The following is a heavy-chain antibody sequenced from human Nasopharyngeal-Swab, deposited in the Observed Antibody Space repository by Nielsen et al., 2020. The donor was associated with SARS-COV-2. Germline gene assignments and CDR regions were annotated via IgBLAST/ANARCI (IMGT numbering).Heavy chain of an antibody. CDR1: GFTFSSYT. J-gene: IGHJ4*02. V-gene: IGHV3-30*04. Sequence: GGSLRLSCAASGFTFSSYTIHWVRQAPGKGLEWVAVISYDASDKYYADSVKGRFTLSRDNSKNTVYLQMNSLRAGDTAVYYCARDRPHWGCDYWGQGTLVTVSS. D-gene: IGHD3-16*01. CDR3: ARDRPHWGCDY. CDR2: ISYDASDK.